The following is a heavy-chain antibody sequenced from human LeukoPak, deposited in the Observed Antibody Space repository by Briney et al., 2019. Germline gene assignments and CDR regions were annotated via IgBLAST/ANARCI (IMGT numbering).Heavy chain of an antibody. D-gene: IGHD2-2*01. Sequence: GGSLRLSCAASRFTFSSSWMTWVRQAPGKGLEWVANIKQDGSETYYVDSVKGRFTISRDNAKNSLYLQMNSLRAEDTAVYYCARRLVRPTKYFDYWGQGTLVTVSS. CDR2: IKQDGSET. J-gene: IGHJ4*02. CDR1: RFTFSSSW. CDR3: ARRLVRPTKYFDY. V-gene: IGHV3-7*01.